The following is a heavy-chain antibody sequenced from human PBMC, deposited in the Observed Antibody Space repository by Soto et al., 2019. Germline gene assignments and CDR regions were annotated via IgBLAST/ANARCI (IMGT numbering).Heavy chain of an antibody. D-gene: IGHD3-22*01. V-gene: IGHV3-21*01. J-gene: IGHJ6*02. CDR1: GFTFSSYI. CDR2: ITSSSSYI. CDR3: ATGGDSSGYQSYSYYGMDV. Sequence: EVQLVESGGGLVKPGGSLRLSCAASGFTFSSYILNWVRQAPGKGLEWVSSITSSSSYIYYADSVKGRFTISGDNAKNALYLQMNSLRPEDSAVYYCATGGDSSGYQSYSYYGMDVWGQGTTVTVSS.